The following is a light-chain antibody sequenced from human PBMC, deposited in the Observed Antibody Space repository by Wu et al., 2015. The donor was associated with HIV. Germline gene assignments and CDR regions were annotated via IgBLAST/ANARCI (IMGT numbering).Light chain of an antibody. CDR3: QQYGSSIT. Sequence: EIVMTQSPATLSVSPGERATLSCRASQSVSSNLAWYQQKPGQAPRLLIYGASSRATGIPDRFSGRGSGTDFTLTISRLEPEDFAVYYCQQYGSSITFGQGTRLEI. CDR2: GAS. V-gene: IGKV3-20*01. CDR1: QSVSSN. J-gene: IGKJ5*01.